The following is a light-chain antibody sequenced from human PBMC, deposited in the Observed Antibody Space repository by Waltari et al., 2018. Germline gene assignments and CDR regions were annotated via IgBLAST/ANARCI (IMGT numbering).Light chain of an antibody. Sequence: QSVLTQPPSVSGAPGQRVTISCTGSSPNNGAGYRAPWYQPLPGIGPKLPINGNSNRPSGVPVRFSASKSGTSASLAITGLQAEDEADYYCQSYDSTGWVFGGGTRLTVL. J-gene: IGLJ3*02. CDR1: SPNNGAGYR. CDR3: QSYDSTGWV. CDR2: GNS. V-gene: IGLV1-40*01.